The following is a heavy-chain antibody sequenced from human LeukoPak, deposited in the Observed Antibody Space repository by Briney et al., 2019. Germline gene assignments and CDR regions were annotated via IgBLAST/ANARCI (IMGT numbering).Heavy chain of an antibody. V-gene: IGHV3-9*01. J-gene: IGHJ4*02. CDR1: GFTFDDYA. D-gene: IGHD6-19*01. CDR3: AKDPRSGWYMYYFDY. Sequence: PGGSLRLSCAASGFTFDDYAMHWVRQAPGKGLEWVSGISWNSGSIGYADSVKGRFTISRDNSKNTLYLQMNSLRAEDTAVYYCAKDPRSGWYMYYFDYWGQGTLVTVSP. CDR2: ISWNSGSI.